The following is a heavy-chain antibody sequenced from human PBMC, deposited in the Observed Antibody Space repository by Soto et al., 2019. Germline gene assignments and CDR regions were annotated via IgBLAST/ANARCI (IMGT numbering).Heavy chain of an antibody. Sequence: QVQLQESGPGLVKPSGTLSLTCAVSGGSISSSNWWCWVRQPPGQVLEWIGEIDHSGSTNYNPSPNSRFTRTVDKSKNQAPLVLRPVTAVDTAVYYCASERYFDWLRCFDPWGQGTLVT. CDR1: GGSISSSNW. CDR3: ASERYFDWLRCFDP. J-gene: IGHJ5*02. V-gene: IGHV4-4*02. D-gene: IGHD3-9*01. CDR2: IDHSGST.